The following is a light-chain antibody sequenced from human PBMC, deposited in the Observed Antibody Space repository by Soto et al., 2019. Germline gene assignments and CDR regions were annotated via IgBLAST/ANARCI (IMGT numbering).Light chain of an antibody. CDR2: GAS. CDR1: QSISSY. V-gene: IGKV3D-15*01. J-gene: IGKJ1*01. Sequence: IVLTQSPATLSLSPGDRATLSCRASQSISSYLAWYQQKPGQAPRLLIYGASTRATGIPARFSGSGSGTEFTLTISSLQSEDCAVYYCQQYNNWPPWTFGQGTKVDSK. CDR3: QQYNNWPPWT.